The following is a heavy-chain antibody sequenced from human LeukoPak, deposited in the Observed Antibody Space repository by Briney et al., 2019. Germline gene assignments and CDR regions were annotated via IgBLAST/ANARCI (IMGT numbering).Heavy chain of an antibody. J-gene: IGHJ4*02. CDR1: GFTFSTYW. Sequence: GGSLRLSCAASGFTFSTYWMHWVRQAPGTGLVWVSRIKSDGSNSNYADCVKGRLTISRDNAKNTLYWQMNSLRAEDTAVYHCVRVGGRSSIGGDCWGQGTLVTVSS. V-gene: IGHV3-74*01. D-gene: IGHD3-10*01. CDR3: VRVGGRSSIGGDC. CDR2: IKSDGSNS.